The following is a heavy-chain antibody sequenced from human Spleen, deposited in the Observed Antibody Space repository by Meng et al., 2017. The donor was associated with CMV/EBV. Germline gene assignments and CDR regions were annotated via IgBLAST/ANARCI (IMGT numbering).Heavy chain of an antibody. J-gene: IGHJ4*02. D-gene: IGHD6-13*01. Sequence: SETLSLTCTVSGASIRGNYWSWIRQPPGKGLEWIGYVFYSGSTIYNPSLKRRVTISVDTSKNQFSLKLSSVTAADTAVYYCARQESSSWYSPFDYWGQGTLVTVSS. CDR3: ARQESSSWYSPFDY. V-gene: IGHV4-59*01. CDR2: VFYSGST. CDR1: GASIRGNY.